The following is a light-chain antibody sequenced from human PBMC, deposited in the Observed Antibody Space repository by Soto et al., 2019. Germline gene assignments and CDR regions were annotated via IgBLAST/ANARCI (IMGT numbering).Light chain of an antibody. CDR3: QQSYNTPYS. J-gene: IGKJ2*01. V-gene: IGKV1-39*01. Sequence: DIQMTQSPSSVSASVGDRVTITCRASQSINNYLNWYEQKPGKAPKLLIFAASSLQSGVTSRFGGGGSGTDYTLTISNLQPEDFATYYCQQSYNTPYSFGQGTKLEIK. CDR1: QSINNY. CDR2: AAS.